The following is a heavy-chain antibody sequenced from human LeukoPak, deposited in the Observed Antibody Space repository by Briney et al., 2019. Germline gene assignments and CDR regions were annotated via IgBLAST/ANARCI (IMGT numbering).Heavy chain of an antibody. V-gene: IGHV3-53*05. D-gene: IGHD3-16*01. CDR1: GFTVSSNF. CDR2: IHSGGST. J-gene: IGHJ4*02. Sequence: GGSLRLSCAASGFTVSSNFMNWVRQAPGKGLEWVSVIHSGGSTYYADSVRGRFTISRDNSKNTVYLQMNSLKTEDTAVYYCARAQGSSAYYCDHWGQGALVTASS. CDR3: ARAQGSSAYYCDH.